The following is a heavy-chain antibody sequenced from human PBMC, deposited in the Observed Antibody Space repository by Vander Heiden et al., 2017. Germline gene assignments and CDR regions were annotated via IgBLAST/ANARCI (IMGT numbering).Heavy chain of an antibody. Sequence: QVQLVQSGAEVKKPGAAVKGSCKASGYTFTTYYMHWVRQAPGQGLEWMGLINPSGGSTSYAQKFQGRVTMTSDTSTSTVYMELSSLRSEDTAIYYCARNRDSGLDYWGQGTLVTVSS. J-gene: IGHJ4*02. CDR1: GYTFTTYY. CDR2: INPSGGST. V-gene: IGHV1-46*01. D-gene: IGHD1-26*01. CDR3: ARNRDSGLDY.